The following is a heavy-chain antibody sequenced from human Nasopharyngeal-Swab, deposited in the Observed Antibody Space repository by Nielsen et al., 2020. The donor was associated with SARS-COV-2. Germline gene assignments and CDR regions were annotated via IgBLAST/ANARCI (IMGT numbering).Heavy chain of an antibody. CDR1: GFSLSNARMG. V-gene: IGHV2-26*01. CDR2: IFSNDEK. J-gene: IGHJ6*03. CDR3: ARILYYYYYMDV. Sequence: SGPTLVQPTEPLTLTCTVSGFSLSNARMGVSWIRQPPGKALEWLAHIFSNDEKSYSTSLKSRLTISKDTSKSQVVLTMTNMDPVDTATYYCARILYYYYYMDVWGKGTTVTVSS.